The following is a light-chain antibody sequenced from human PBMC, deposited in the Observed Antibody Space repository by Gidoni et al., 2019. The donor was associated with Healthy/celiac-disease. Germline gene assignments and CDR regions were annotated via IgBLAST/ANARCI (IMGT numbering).Light chain of an antibody. CDR2: GAS. V-gene: IGKV3-20*01. CDR1: QSVSSSY. CDR3: QQYGSSLIT. J-gene: IGKJ5*01. Sequence: EIVLTQSPGTLSLSPGERATLSCRASQSVSSSYLAWYQQKPGQATRLLIYGASSRATGIPDRFSGSGSGTDFTLTISRLEPEDFAVYYCQQYGSSLITFGQXTRLEIK.